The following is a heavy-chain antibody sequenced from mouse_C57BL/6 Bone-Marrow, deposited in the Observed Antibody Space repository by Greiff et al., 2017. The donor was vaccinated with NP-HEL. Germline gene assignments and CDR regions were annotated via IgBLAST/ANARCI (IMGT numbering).Heavy chain of an antibody. CDR2: ISSGSSTI. V-gene: IGHV5-17*01. Sequence: EVQLQESGGGLVKPGGSLKLSCAASGFTFSDYGMHWVRQAPEKGLEWVAYISSGSSTIYYADTVKGRFTISRDNAKNTLFLQMTSLRSEDTAMYDCARKAYLNYYAMDDWGQGTSVTVAS. J-gene: IGHJ4*01. CDR1: GFTFSDYG. D-gene: IGHD5-5*01. CDR3: ARKAYLNYYAMDD.